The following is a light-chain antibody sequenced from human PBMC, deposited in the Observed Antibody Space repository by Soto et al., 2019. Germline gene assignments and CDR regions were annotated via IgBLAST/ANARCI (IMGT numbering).Light chain of an antibody. Sequence: QSALTQPASVSGSPGQSITISCTGTSSDVGGYNYVSWYQQHPGKVPKLLIYDVSDRPSGVSDRFSGSKSGNTASLTISGLQAEDEADYYCSSYTTSSTVVFGGGTKLPVL. CDR1: SSDVGGYNY. CDR3: SSYTTSSTVV. V-gene: IGLV2-14*03. J-gene: IGLJ3*02. CDR2: DVS.